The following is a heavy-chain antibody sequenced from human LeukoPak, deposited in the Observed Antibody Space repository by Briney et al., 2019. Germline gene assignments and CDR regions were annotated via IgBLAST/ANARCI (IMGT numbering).Heavy chain of an antibody. V-gene: IGHV4-34*01. CDR1: GGSFSGYY. D-gene: IGHD5-24*01. J-gene: IGHJ4*02. CDR2: INHSGST. Sequence: PSETLSLTCAVYGGSFSGYYWSWIRQPPGKGLEWIGEINHSGSTNYNPSLKSRVTISVDTSKNQFSLKLSSVTAADTAVYYCARVSEMAKWKNYFDYWGQGTLVTVSS. CDR3: ARVSEMAKWKNYFDY.